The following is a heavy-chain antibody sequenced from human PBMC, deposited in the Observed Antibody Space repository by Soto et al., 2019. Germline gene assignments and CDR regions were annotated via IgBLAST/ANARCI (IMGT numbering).Heavy chain of an antibody. V-gene: IGHV3-20*01. CDR2: INWNGGST. CDR3: ARDGRARAEYYMDV. Sequence: GSLRLSCAASGFTFDDYGMSWVRQAPGKGLEWVSGINWNGGSTGYADSVKGRFTISRDNAKNSLYLQMNSLRAEDTALYHCARDGRARAEYYMDVWGKGTTVTVSS. D-gene: IGHD1-1*01. J-gene: IGHJ6*03. CDR1: GFTFDDYG.